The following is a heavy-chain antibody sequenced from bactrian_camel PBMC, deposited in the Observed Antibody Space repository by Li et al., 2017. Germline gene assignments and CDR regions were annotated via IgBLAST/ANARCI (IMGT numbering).Heavy chain of an antibody. J-gene: IGHJ4*01. CDR1: GDYYSRNC. D-gene: IGHD2*01. CDR2: IYSGTGQT. V-gene: IGHV3S25*01. Sequence: QLVESGGGSVQAGESLRLSCAYSGDYYSRNCMKWFRQVPGKEREGVAAIYSGTGQTYYNPAVRGRFTISLDNAKTTVYLQMDSLTPEDTAMYYCVADPSPYTIRFASPRYWGQGTQVTVS. CDR3: VADPSPYTIRFASPRY.